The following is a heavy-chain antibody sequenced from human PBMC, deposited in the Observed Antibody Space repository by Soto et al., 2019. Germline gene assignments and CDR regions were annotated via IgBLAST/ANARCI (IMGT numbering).Heavy chain of an antibody. CDR3: ARGLNGYLYYFDY. D-gene: IGHD5-18*01. CDR2: INAGNGNT. J-gene: IGHJ4*02. Sequence: ASVKVSCKASGYTFTSYAIHWVRQAPGQRLEWMGWINAGNGNTKYSQKFQGRVTITRDTSASTAYMELSSLRSEDTAVYYCARGLNGYLYYFDYWGQGTLVTVSS. V-gene: IGHV1-3*01. CDR1: GYTFTSYA.